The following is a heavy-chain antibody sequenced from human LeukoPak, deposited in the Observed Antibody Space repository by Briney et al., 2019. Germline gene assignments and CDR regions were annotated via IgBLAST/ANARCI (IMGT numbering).Heavy chain of an antibody. J-gene: IGHJ4*02. D-gene: IGHD3-22*01. CDR2: IYYSGST. CDR3: ARDSPDSSGYYAY. Sequence: PSETLSLTCTVSGGSISSSSYYWGWIRQPPGKGLEWIGSIYYSGSTYYNPSLKSRVTISVDTSKNQFSLKLSSVTAADTAVYYCARDSPDSSGYYAYWGQGTLVTVSS. V-gene: IGHV4-39*07. CDR1: GGSISSSSYY.